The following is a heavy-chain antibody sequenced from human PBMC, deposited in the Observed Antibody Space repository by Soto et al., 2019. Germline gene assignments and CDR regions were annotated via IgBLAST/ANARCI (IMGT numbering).Heavy chain of an antibody. Sequence: GSLRLSCAASVFTFSSYSMNWVRQAPGKGLEWVSYISSSSSTIYYADSVKGRFTISRDNAKNSLYLQMNSLRDEDTAVYYCARGWGGQQLAYYYYYGMDVWGQGTTVTVSS. CDR1: VFTFSSYS. CDR3: ARGWGGQQLAYYYYYGMDV. CDR2: ISSSSSTI. V-gene: IGHV3-48*02. J-gene: IGHJ6*02. D-gene: IGHD6-13*01.